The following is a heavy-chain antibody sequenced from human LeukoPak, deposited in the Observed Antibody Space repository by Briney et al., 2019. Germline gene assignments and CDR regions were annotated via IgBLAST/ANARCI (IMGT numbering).Heavy chain of an antibody. J-gene: IGHJ5*02. CDR1: GFTFSSCE. D-gene: IGHD3-22*01. Sequence: PGGSLRLSCAVSGFTFSSCEMNWVRQAPGKGLEWVSYISTNGTVIHYADSVKGRFTISRDNAKNSLYLQMNSLRAEDTAVYYCARGRGSSGYYYALGHWAEATRVTVSS. CDR3: ARGRGSSGYYYALGH. V-gene: IGHV3-48*03. CDR2: ISTNGTVI.